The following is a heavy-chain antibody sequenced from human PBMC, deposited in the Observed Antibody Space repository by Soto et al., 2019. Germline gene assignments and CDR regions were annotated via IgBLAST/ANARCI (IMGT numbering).Heavy chain of an antibody. CDR2: ISGSGGST. CDR1: GFTFSSYA. V-gene: IGHV3-23*01. J-gene: IGHJ4*02. D-gene: IGHD2-2*01. Sequence: EVQLLESGGGLVQPGGSLRLSCAASGFTFSSYAMSWVRQAPGKGLEWVSAISGSGGSTYYADSVKGRFTISRDNSKNMLYLQMNSLRAEDTAVYYCAKARPYCSSTSCYAGSIPYYFDYWGQGTLVTVSS. CDR3: AKARPYCSSTSCYAGSIPYYFDY.